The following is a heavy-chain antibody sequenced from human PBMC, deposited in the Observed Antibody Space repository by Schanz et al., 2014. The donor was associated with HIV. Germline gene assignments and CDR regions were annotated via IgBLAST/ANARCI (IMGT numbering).Heavy chain of an antibody. V-gene: IGHV3-30*04. CDR1: GFTFSSYA. D-gene: IGHD3-22*01. CDR2: ISSDGSYK. Sequence: HVQLVQSGGALVQPGRSVRLSCAASGFTFSSYAMHWVRQAPGKGLEWVAIISSDGSYKYYADSVKGRFTISRDNSKNTLYLQMNGLRAEDTAIYYCAKDLSVHTSAYYRYWGQGTLVTVSS. J-gene: IGHJ4*02. CDR3: AKDLSVHTSAYYRY.